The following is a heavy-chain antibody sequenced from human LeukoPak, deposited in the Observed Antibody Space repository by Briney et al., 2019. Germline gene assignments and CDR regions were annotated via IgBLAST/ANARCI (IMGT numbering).Heavy chain of an antibody. Sequence: PGGSLRLSCSASRFTFSNFNMHWVRQAPGKGLQFVSGITSDGGSIDYADSVRGRFTISRDNSKNTLYLQMNSLRAEDTAVYYCAKGDYYDFDYWGQGTLVTVSS. D-gene: IGHD3-10*01. J-gene: IGHJ4*02. CDR2: ITSDGGSI. CDR1: RFTFSNFN. V-gene: IGHV3-64*04. CDR3: AKGDYYDFDY.